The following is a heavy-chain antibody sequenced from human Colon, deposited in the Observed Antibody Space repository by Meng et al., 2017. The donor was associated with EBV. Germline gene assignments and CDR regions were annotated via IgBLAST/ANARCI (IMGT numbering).Heavy chain of an antibody. CDR2: IHSSGST. CDR1: GGSISSGGYY. J-gene: IGHJ5*02. CDR3: ARASYGSGSPLGESWFDP. V-gene: IGHV4-31*03. Sequence: QGQREEPGPGLVKPSQTLSLTCTVSGGSISSGGYYWSWIRQHPGKGLEWIGYIHSSGSTYYNPSLRSRLTISVDTSKNQFSLKLSSVTAADTAVYYCARASYGSGSPLGESWFDPWGQGTLVTVSS. D-gene: IGHD3-10*01.